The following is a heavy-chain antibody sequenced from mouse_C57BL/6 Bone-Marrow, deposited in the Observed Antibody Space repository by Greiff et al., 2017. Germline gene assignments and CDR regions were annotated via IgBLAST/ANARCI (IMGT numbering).Heavy chain of an antibody. CDR2: IYPGNSDT. V-gene: IGHV1-5*01. D-gene: IGHD1-1*01. CDR3: TRDLLLRYAGMDY. Sequence: AQLKQSGTVLARPGASVKMSCKTSGYTFTSYWMHWVKQRPGQGLEWIGAIYPGNSDTSYNQKFKGKAKLTAVTSASTAYMELSSLTNEDSAVYYCTRDLLLRYAGMDYWGQGTSVTVSS. CDR1: GYTFTSYW. J-gene: IGHJ4*01.